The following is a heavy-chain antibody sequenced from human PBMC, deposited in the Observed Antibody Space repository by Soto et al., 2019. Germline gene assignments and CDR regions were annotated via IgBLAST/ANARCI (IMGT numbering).Heavy chain of an antibody. CDR2: ISYDGSNK. J-gene: IGHJ3*02. CDR3: AREAMTTENAFDI. Sequence: QVQLVESGGGVVQPGRSLRLSCAASGFTFSSYAMHWVRQAPGKGLEWVAVISYDGSNKYYADSVKGRFTISRDNSKNTLYLQMNSLRAEDTAVYYCAREAMTTENAFDIWGQGTMVTVSS. V-gene: IGHV3-30-3*01. D-gene: IGHD4-4*01. CDR1: GFTFSSYA.